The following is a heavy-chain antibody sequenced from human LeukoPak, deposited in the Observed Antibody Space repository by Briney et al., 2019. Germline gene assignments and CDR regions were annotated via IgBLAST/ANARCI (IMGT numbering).Heavy chain of an antibody. CDR3: ARPYSPYYYDSSGSYFDY. Sequence: GGSLRLSCAASGFTFSSYSMNWVRQAPGKGLEWVSYISSSSSTIHYADSVKGRFTISRDNAKNSLYLQMNSLRAEDTAVYYCARPYSPYYYDSSGSYFDYWGQGTLVTVSS. D-gene: IGHD3-22*01. CDR1: GFTFSSYS. V-gene: IGHV3-48*04. CDR2: ISSSSSTI. J-gene: IGHJ4*02.